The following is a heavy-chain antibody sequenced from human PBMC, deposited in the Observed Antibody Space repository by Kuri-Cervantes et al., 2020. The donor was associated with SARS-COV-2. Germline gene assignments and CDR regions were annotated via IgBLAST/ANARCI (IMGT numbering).Heavy chain of an antibody. J-gene: IGHJ4*02. CDR2: ISSSSSYI. D-gene: IGHD1-7*01. V-gene: IGHV3-21*01. Sequence: GGSLRLSCAASGFTFSSYSMNWVRQAPGKGLEWVSSISSSSSYIYYADSVKGRFTISRDNAKNSLCLQMNSLRAEDTAVYYCARMYNWNYGYLDDYWGQGTLVTVSS. CDR1: GFTFSSYS. CDR3: ARMYNWNYGYLDDY.